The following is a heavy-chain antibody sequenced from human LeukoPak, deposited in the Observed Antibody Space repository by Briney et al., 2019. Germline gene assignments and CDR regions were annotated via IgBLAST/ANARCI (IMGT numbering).Heavy chain of an antibody. J-gene: IGHJ4*02. CDR2: INHSGST. Sequence: PSETLSLTCAVYGGSFSGYYWSWIRQPPGKGLEWIGEINHSGSTNYNPSLKSRVTISVDTSKNQFSLKLSSVTAADTAVYYCARVTMVRGVISPFGYWGQGTLVTVSS. CDR3: ARVTMVRGVISPFGY. D-gene: IGHD3-10*01. CDR1: GGSFSGYY. V-gene: IGHV4-34*01.